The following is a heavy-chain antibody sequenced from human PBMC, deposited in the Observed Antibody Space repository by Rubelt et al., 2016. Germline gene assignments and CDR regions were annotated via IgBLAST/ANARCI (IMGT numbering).Heavy chain of an antibody. V-gene: IGHV4-34*01. D-gene: IGHD6-19*01. Sequence: QVQLQQWGAGLLKPSETLSLTCAVYGGSFSGYYWSWIRQPPGKGLEWIGEINHSGSTNYNPSLKSRVTISGDTSKNQFSLKLSSVTAADTAVYYCARDGEQWLVQGFFDYWGQGTLVTVSS. CDR1: GGSFSGYY. CDR3: ARDGEQWLVQGFFDY. CDR2: INHSGST. J-gene: IGHJ4*02.